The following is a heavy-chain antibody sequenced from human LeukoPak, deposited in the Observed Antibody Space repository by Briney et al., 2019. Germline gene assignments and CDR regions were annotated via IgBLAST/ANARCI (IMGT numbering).Heavy chain of an antibody. CDR2: ISTSGRII. CDR1: GFTFNDYY. V-gene: IGHV3-11*04. CDR3: AREPFWSGYYSNLHFDY. D-gene: IGHD3-3*01. Sequence: SGGSLRLSCAASGFTFNDYYMSWVRQAPGKGLEWVSYISTSGRIIYYADSVKGRFTISRDNAKNSLYLQMNSLRAEDTAVYYCAREPFWSGYYSNLHFDYWGQGTLVTVSS. J-gene: IGHJ4*02.